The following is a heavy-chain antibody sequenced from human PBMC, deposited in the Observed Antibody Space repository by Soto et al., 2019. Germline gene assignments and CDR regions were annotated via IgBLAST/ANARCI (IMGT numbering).Heavy chain of an antibody. CDR2: ISSSSSTI. CDR3: ARDSNVRVGVAEKWGHSFDY. J-gene: IGHJ4*02. Sequence: GGSLRLSCAASGFTFSSYSMNWVRQAPGKGLEWVSYISSSSSTIYYADSVKGRFTISRDNAKNSLYLQMNSLRDEDTAVYYCARDSNVRVGVAEKWGHSFDYWGQGTLVTVSS. CDR1: GFTFSSYS. V-gene: IGHV3-48*02. D-gene: IGHD2-8*01.